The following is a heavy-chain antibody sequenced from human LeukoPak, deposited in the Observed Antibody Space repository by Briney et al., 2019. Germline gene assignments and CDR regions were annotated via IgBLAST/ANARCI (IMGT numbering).Heavy chain of an antibody. CDR3: ARDQYGDYVFDY. CDR1: GFTFSSYS. D-gene: IGHD4-17*01. J-gene: IGHJ4*02. V-gene: IGHV3-21*01. Sequence: GGSLTLSCVVSGFTFSSYSMNWVRQAPGKGLEWVSSIRSSSSYIYYADSVKGRFIISRDNAKNSLHLQMNSLRAEDTAVYYCARDQYGDYVFDYWGQGTLVTVSS. CDR2: IRSSSSYI.